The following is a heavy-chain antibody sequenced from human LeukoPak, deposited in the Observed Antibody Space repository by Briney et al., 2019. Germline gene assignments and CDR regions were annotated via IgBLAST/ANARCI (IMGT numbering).Heavy chain of an antibody. CDR2: ISSRGSTK. CDR3: ATEPDCSATSCPTGAFRYYYYYGMHV. V-gene: IGHV3-48*03. Sequence: PGGSLRLSFAASGCTCVSYQMNCLRQAPWKGLEFLPHISSRGSTKYYADSVQGRFTISRANANNSLYLQMNSLRAEDTAVYYCATEPDCSATSCPTGAFRYYYYYGMHVWGQGTTVTVSS. J-gene: IGHJ6*02. D-gene: IGHD2-2*01. CDR1: GCTCVSYQ.